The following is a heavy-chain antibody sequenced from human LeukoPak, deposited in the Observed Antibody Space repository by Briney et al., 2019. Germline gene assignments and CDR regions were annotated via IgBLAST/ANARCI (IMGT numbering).Heavy chain of an antibody. Sequence: PSETLSLTCTVSGGSISSYYWSWIRQPPGKGLEWIGRIYTSGSTNYNPSLKSRVTMSVDSSKNQFSLQLSSVTAADTAVYYCARTYYDFWRGYGPFDYWGQGTLVTVSS. J-gene: IGHJ4*02. D-gene: IGHD3-3*01. CDR1: GGSISSYY. CDR2: IYTSGST. CDR3: ARTYYDFWRGYGPFDY. V-gene: IGHV4-4*07.